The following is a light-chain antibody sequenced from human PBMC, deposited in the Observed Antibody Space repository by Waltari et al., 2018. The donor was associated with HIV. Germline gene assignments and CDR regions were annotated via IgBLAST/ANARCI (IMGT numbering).Light chain of an antibody. J-gene: IGKJ3*01. CDR3: HQYNNWPS. CDR1: QSVGSN. Sequence: EIVMTQSPATLSVSPGERVTLSCRASQSVGSNLAWYQHKPGQAPRLLIYGASTTATGIPARFSGSGSGTEFTLTISSLQSEDFAIYFCHQYNNWPSFGPGTKVDFK. V-gene: IGKV3-15*01. CDR2: GAS.